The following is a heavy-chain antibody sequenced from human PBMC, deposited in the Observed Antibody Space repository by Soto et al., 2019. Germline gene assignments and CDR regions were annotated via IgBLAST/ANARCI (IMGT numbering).Heavy chain of an antibody. CDR1: GFTFSSYS. V-gene: IGHV3-21*01. CDR2: ISSSSSYI. CDR3: ARDSGLGAYWSSSSCYGPLVPPIYYYGMDV. Sequence: GGSLRLSCAASGFTFSSYSMNWVRQAPGKGLEWVSSISSSSSYIYYADSVKGRFTISRDNAKNSLYLQMNSLRAEDTAVYYSARDSGLGAYWSSSSCYGPLVPPIYYYGMDVWGQGTTVTVSS. J-gene: IGHJ6*02. D-gene: IGHD2-2*01.